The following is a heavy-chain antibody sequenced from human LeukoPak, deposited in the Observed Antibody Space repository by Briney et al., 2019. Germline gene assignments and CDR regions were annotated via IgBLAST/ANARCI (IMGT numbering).Heavy chain of an antibody. V-gene: IGHV3-21*01. J-gene: IGHJ4*02. CDR2: ISSSSSYI. CDR1: GFTFSSYS. D-gene: IGHD6-19*01. CDR3: VRDKLAVAGSADY. Sequence: GGSLRLSCAASGFTFSSYSMNWVRQAPGKGLEWVSSISSSSSYIYYADSVKGRFTISRDNAKNSLYLQMNSLRAEDTAVYYCVRDKLAVAGSADYWGQGTLVTVSS.